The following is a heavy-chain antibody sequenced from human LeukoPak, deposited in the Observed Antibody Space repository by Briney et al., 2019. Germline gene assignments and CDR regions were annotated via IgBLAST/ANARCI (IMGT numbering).Heavy chain of an antibody. CDR3: VRDVKTYYYASGSCYVDAFDI. V-gene: IGHV4-59*01. D-gene: IGHD3-10*01. CDR2: IYNSGNT. Sequence: SETLSLTCTVSGGSISSYYWSWIRQPPGKGLEWIGYIYNSGNTNYNPSLKSRVTISLDTSKNQFSLRLSSVTAADTAVYYCVRDVKTYYYASGSCYVDAFDIWGPGTMVTVSS. CDR1: GGSISSYY. J-gene: IGHJ3*02.